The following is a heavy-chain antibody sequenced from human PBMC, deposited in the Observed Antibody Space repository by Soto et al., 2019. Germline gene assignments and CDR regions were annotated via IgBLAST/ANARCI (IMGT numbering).Heavy chain of an antibody. CDR1: GYTFTSYG. V-gene: IGHV1-18*01. CDR2: ISAYNGNT. D-gene: IGHD3-3*01. CDR3: ARVPYNYDFWSGSQTPTFDP. Sequence: GASVKVSCKASGYTFTSYGISWVRQAPGQGLEWMGWISAYNGNTNYAQKLQGRVTMTTDTSTSTAYMELRSLRSDDTAVYYCARVPYNYDFWSGSQTPTFDPWGQGTLVTVSS. J-gene: IGHJ5*02.